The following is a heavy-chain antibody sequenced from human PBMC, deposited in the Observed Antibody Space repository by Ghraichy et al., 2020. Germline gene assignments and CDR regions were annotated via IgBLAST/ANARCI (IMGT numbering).Heavy chain of an antibody. CDR1: GASLSSAY. Sequence: SETLSLTCTVSGASLSSAYWSWIRQSPGKRLEWIGYFSDTGTTNYNPSLQSRVSISADTSKNQFSLKLISVTAADSAVYYCARDEYSNTGGYFYYMNVWGKGTTVTVSS. CDR2: FSDTGTT. V-gene: IGHV4-59*01. J-gene: IGHJ6*03. D-gene: IGHD2/OR15-2a*01. CDR3: ARDEYSNTGGYFYYMNV.